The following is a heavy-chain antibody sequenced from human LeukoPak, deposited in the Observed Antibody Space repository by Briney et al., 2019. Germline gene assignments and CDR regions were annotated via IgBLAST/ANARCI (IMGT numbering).Heavy chain of an antibody. CDR2: ISAYNGNT. V-gene: IGHV1-18*04. J-gene: IGHJ4*02. Sequence: GASVKVSCKASGYTFTSYGISWVRQAPGQGLEWMGWISAYNGNTNYAQKLRGRVTMTTDTSTSTAYMELRSLRSDDTAVYYCARDLGIAVAGRYFDYWGQGTLVTVSS. CDR3: ARDLGIAVAGRYFDY. D-gene: IGHD6-19*01. CDR1: GYTFTSYG.